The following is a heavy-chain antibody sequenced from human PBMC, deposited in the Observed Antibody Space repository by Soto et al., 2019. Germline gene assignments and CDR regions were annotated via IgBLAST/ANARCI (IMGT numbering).Heavy chain of an antibody. Sequence: SETLSLTCAVYGGSFSGYYWSWIRQPPGKGLEWIGEINHSGSTNYNPSLKSRVTISVDTSKNQFSLKLSSVTAADTAVYYCARGLGTTWLYYYYYCMDVWGPGTTLTVSS. CDR3: ARGLGTTWLYYYYYCMDV. CDR2: INHSGST. V-gene: IGHV4-34*01. CDR1: GGSFSGYY. D-gene: IGHD4-17*01. J-gene: IGHJ6*02.